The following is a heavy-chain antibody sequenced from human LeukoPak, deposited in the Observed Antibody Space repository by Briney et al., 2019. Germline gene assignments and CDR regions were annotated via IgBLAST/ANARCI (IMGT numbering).Heavy chain of an antibody. V-gene: IGHV3-33*01. D-gene: IGHD1-26*01. CDR1: GFTFSSYG. CDR3: ARDLPGATTYIYYGMDV. J-gene: IGHJ6*02. Sequence: PGGSLRLSCAASGFTFSSYGMHWVRQAPGKGLEWVAVIWYDGSNKYYADSVKGRFTISRDNSKNTLYLQMNSLRAEDTAVYYCARDLPGATTYIYYGMDVWGQGTTVTVSS. CDR2: IWYDGSNK.